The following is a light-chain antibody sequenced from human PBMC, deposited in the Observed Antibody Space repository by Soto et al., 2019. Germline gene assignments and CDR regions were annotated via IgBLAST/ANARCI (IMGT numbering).Light chain of an antibody. CDR2: DGI. CDR1: SSDVGSYDL. CDR3: CSYAGSSTLV. J-gene: IGLJ2*01. Sequence: QSALTQPASVSGSPGQSITISCTGTSSDVGSYDLVSWYQQYPGKAPKVIIYDGIKRPSGVSNRFSGSKSGNTASLTISGLQADDEADYHCCSYAGSSTLVFGGGTKLTVL. V-gene: IGLV2-23*01.